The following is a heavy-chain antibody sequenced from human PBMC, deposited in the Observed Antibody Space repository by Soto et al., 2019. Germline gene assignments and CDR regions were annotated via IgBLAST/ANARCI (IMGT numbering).Heavy chain of an antibody. D-gene: IGHD3-22*01. J-gene: IGHJ3*02. CDR3: ARGRDSSGFHLDAFDI. V-gene: IGHV3-33*01. Sequence: GGSLRLSCAASGFTFSSYGMHWVRQAPGKGLEWVAVIWYDGSNKYYADSVKGRFTISRDNSKNTLYLQMNSLRAEDTAVYYCARGRDSSGFHLDAFDIWGQGTMVTVSS. CDR2: IWYDGSNK. CDR1: GFTFSSYG.